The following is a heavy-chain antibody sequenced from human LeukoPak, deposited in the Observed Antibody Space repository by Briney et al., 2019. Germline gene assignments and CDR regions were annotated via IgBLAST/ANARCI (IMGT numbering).Heavy chain of an antibody. CDR3: ARASYYDFWSGTRVAFDAFDI. Sequence: GGSLRLSCAASGFTFSSYSMNWVRQAPGKGLEWVSYISSSSSTIYYADSVKGRFTISRDNAKNSLYLQMNSLRAEDTAVYYCARASYYDFWSGTRVAFDAFDIWGQGTMVTVSS. CDR2: ISSSSSTI. V-gene: IGHV3-48*01. J-gene: IGHJ3*02. D-gene: IGHD3-3*01. CDR1: GFTFSSYS.